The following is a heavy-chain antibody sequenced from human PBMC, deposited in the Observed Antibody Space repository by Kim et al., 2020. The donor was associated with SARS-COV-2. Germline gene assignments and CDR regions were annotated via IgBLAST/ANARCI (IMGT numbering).Heavy chain of an antibody. J-gene: IGHJ4*02. CDR2: WYNSGST. D-gene: IGHD1-20*01. CDR3: AGSGTSYNFYFEF. CDR1: GASISSFSNY. Sequence: SETLSLTCSVSGASISSFSNYWAWIRQPPGKGLEWIGTWYNSGSTHYNPSLKSRVTFSIDTSKNQFSLKLASVTATDTAVYYCAGSGTSYNFYFEFWGQGTLVTV. V-gene: IGHV4-39*01.